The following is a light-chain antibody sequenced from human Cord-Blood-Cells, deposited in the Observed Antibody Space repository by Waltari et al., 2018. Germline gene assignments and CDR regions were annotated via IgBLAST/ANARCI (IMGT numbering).Light chain of an antibody. CDR2: DAS. CDR1: QSVSSY. CDR3: QQRSNWWT. V-gene: IGKV3-11*01. Sequence: EIVLTQSPATLSLSPGERATLSCRASQSVSSYLAWYQQKPGRAPRLLIYDASNRATGIPARFSGSVSGTDFTLTISSLEPEDFAVYYCQQRSNWWTFGQGTTVEIK. J-gene: IGKJ1*01.